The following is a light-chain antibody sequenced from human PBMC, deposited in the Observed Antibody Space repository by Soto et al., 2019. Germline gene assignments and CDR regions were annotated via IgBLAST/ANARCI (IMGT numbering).Light chain of an antibody. CDR1: QSIRNW. J-gene: IGKJ4*01. V-gene: IGKV1-5*03. Sequence: DIQMTQSPSTLSASVGDRVTITCRASQSIRNWLAWYQQKPGKAPKLLIHKASTLENGVPSAFSGSGSGTEFTLTISSLQPDDFATYYCQQYNSYPVTFGGGTKVEIK. CDR3: QQYNSYPVT. CDR2: KAS.